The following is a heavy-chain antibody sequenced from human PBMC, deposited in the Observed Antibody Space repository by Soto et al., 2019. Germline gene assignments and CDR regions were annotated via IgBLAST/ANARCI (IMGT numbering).Heavy chain of an antibody. Sequence: GGSLRLSCAASGFTFSSYSMNWVRQAPGKGLEWVSSISSSSSYIYYADSVKGRFTISRDNAKNSLYLQMNSLRAEDTAVYYCARSPSADYGDYTPDDYFQHWGQGTLVTVSS. D-gene: IGHD4-17*01. V-gene: IGHV3-21*01. CDR1: GFTFSSYS. CDR2: ISSSSSYI. CDR3: ARSPSADYGDYTPDDYFQH. J-gene: IGHJ1*01.